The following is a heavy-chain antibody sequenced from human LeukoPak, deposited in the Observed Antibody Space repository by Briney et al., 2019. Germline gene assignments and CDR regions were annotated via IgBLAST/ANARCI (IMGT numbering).Heavy chain of an antibody. V-gene: IGHV3-74*01. CDR3: ARDRGWSDAFDI. J-gene: IGHJ3*02. Sequence: GGSLRLSCAASGFTFSSYWMHWVRQAPGKGLVWVSRINSAGSSTSYADSVKGRFTISRDNAKNTLYLQMNSLRAEDTAVYYCARDRGWSDAFDIWGQGTMVTVSS. D-gene: IGHD3-3*01. CDR2: INSAGSST. CDR1: GFTFSSYW.